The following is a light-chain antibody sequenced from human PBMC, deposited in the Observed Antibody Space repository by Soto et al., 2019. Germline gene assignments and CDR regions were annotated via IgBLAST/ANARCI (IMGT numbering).Light chain of an antibody. CDR1: QSVSSN. Sequence: EIVMTQSPATLSVSPGERATLSCRASQSVSSNLAWYQQKPGQAPRLLIYGASTRATGIPARFSGSGSGTDFTLTISRQQSEGFAVYYYQQNNNWPPYTFGQGTKLEIK. CDR3: QQNNNWPPYT. CDR2: GAS. J-gene: IGKJ2*01. V-gene: IGKV3-15*01.